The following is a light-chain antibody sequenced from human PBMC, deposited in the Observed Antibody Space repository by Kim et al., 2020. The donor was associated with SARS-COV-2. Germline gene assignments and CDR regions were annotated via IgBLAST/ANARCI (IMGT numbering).Light chain of an antibody. CDR3: LQDYNYPRT. CDR2: AAS. Sequence: ASVGDRVTITCRASQSIRNYLGWYQQKPGKAPKLLIYAASSLQSGVPSRFSGSGSGTDFTLTISSLQPEDFATYYCLQDYNYPRTFGRGTKVDIK. V-gene: IGKV1-6*01. CDR1: QSIRNY. J-gene: IGKJ4*01.